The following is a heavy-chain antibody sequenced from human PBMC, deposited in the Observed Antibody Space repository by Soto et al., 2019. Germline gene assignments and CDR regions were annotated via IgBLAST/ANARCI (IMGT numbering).Heavy chain of an antibody. CDR2: IAPNSGGT. CDR3: AREENWNDVRSFDF. CDR1: GYTFNDYQ. Sequence: QVQLVQSGAEVKKPGALVKVSCKASGYTFNDYQIHWVRQAPGQGLEWMGWIAPNSGGTKSAQKFQGRITMTRDTSISTAYMEVNRLTSDDTAVYYCAREENWNDVRSFDFWGQGTLVTVSS. J-gene: IGHJ4*02. D-gene: IGHD1-1*01. V-gene: IGHV1-2*02.